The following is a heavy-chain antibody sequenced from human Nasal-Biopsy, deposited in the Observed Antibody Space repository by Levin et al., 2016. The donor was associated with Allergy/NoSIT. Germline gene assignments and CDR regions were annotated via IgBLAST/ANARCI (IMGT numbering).Heavy chain of an antibody. CDR2: ISTHSGNT. Sequence: ASVKVSCKASGYTFASYGFSWLRQAPGQGLEWMGCISTHSGNTNYAQNLQGRVSLTTDTSTSTVYMELRSLRADDTAVYYCARSQNWNDCFSGNYYWGQGTLVTVSS. V-gene: IGHV1-18*04. D-gene: IGHD1-1*01. CDR3: ARSQNWNDCFSGNYY. CDR1: GYTFASYG. J-gene: IGHJ4*02.